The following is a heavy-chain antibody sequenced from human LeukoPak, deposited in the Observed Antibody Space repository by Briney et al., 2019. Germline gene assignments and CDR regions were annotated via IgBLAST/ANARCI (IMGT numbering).Heavy chain of an antibody. CDR2: INPSDGGT. V-gene: IGHV1-46*01. CDR3: AREVGATDY. J-gene: IGHJ4*02. Sequence: ASVKVSCKASGYTLTSYFIHWVRQAPGQGLEWMGLINPSDGGTLYAQDFQGRVTMTRDLSTSTVYMELSSLRSEDTAAFYCAREVGATDYWGQGTQVTVST. D-gene: IGHD1-26*01. CDR1: GYTLTSYF.